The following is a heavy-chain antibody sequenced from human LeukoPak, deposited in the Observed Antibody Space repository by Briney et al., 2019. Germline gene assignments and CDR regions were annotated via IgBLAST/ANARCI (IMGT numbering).Heavy chain of an antibody. CDR3: VKGDNNILTGYYNSFDY. Sequence: GGSLRLSCAASGFTFSSYGMHWVRQAPGKGLEWVAVIWYDGSNKYYADSVEGRFTISRDNSKNTLYLQMNSLRAEDTALYYCVKGDNNILTGYYNSFDYWGQGTLVTVSS. V-gene: IGHV3-33*06. D-gene: IGHD3-9*01. CDR1: GFTFSSYG. CDR2: IWYDGSNK. J-gene: IGHJ4*02.